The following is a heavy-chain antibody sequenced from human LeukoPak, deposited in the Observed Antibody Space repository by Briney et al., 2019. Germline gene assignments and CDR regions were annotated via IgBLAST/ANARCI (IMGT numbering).Heavy chain of an antibody. D-gene: IGHD6-19*01. CDR2: INHSGST. Sequence: SETLSLTCAVYGGSFSGYYWSWIRQPPGKGLEWIGEINHSGSTNYNPSLKSRVTISVDTSKNQFSLKLSSVTAADTAVYYCARAPGYSSGWYVDYWGQGTLVTVSS. V-gene: IGHV4-34*01. J-gene: IGHJ4*02. CDR1: GGSFSGYY. CDR3: ARAPGYSSGWYVDY.